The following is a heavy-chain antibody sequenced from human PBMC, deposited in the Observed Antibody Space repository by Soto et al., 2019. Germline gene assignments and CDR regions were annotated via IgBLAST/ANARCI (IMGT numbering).Heavy chain of an antibody. CDR2: INAGNGNT. CDR1: GYTFTSYA. D-gene: IGHD6-19*01. CDR3: ARDPHRWLAVAVNYFDY. J-gene: IGHJ4*02. V-gene: IGHV1-3*01. Sequence: ASVKVSCKASGYTFTSYAMHWVRQAPGQRLEWMGWINAGNGNTKYSQKFQGRVTITRDTSASTAYMELSSLRSEDTAVYYCARDPHRWLAVAVNYFDYWGQGTLVTVSS.